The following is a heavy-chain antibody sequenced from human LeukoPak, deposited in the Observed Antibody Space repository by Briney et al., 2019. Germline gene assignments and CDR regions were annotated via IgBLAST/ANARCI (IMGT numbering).Heavy chain of an antibody. V-gene: IGHV1-3*03. J-gene: IGHJ4*02. CDR2: IDAGNGRT. Sequence: ASAKVPCKASGYDFTKYAVQWVRQAPGQRLEWMGWIDAGNGRTKYSQDFPGRVTISSDTSASIAFTELSSPRSDELDDDLFSRGIWSTTLAAYYLDYWGQGTLVSVSS. CDR3: SRGIWSTTLAAYYLDY. D-gene: IGHD4-11*01. CDR1: GYDFTKYA.